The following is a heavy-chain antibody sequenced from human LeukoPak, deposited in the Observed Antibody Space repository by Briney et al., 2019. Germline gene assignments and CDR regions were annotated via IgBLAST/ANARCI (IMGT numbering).Heavy chain of an antibody. V-gene: IGHV1-18*01. CDR2: ISGYNGKI. D-gene: IGHD2-2*01. J-gene: IGHJ3*01. CDR1: GHTFVSYG. CDR3: ARRFCSSVSCYDDDAFDV. Sequence: EASVTVSCKASGHTFVSYGISWVRQAPGQGLEWMGWISGYNGKINYAQKFQGRVTMTTDTSTSTAYLELRSLTSEDTAVYYCARRFCSSVSCYDDDAFDVWGQGTLVTVSS.